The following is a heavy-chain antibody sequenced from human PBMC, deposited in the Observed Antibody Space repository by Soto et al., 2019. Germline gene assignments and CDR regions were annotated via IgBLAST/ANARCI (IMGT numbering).Heavy chain of an antibody. V-gene: IGHV3-74*01. J-gene: IGHJ4*02. CDR2: INSDGSST. CDR3: ARGGAVAGRTRPDY. Sequence: GGSLRLSCAASGFTFGSYWMHWVRQAPGKGLVWVSRINSDGSSTSYADSVKGRFTISRDNAKNTLYLQMNSLRAEDTAVYYCARGGAVAGRTRPDYWGQGTLVTVSS. D-gene: IGHD6-19*01. CDR1: GFTFGSYW.